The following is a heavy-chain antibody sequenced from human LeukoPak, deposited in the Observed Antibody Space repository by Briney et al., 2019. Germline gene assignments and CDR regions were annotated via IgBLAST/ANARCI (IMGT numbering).Heavy chain of an antibody. D-gene: IGHD3-16*01. CDR1: GFTFSSYW. CDR3: AREVPYYDYVWGSSRFDY. V-gene: IGHV3-7*01. CDR2: IKQDGSEK. Sequence: GSLRLSCAASGFTFSSYWMSWVRQAPGKGLEWVANIKQDGSEKYYVDSVKGRFTISRDNAKNSLYLQMNSLRAEDTAVYYCAREVPYYDYVWGSSRFDYWGQGTLVTVSS. J-gene: IGHJ4*02.